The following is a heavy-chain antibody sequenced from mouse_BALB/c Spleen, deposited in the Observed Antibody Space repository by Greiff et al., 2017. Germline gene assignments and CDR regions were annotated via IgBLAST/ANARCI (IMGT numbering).Heavy chain of an antibody. J-gene: IGHJ4*01. CDR1: GFTFSSYY. D-gene: IGHD2-4*01. Sequence: EVMLVESGGGLVKLGGSLKLSCAASGFTFSSYYMSWVRQTPEKRLELVAAINSNGGSTYYPDTVKGRFTISRDNAKNTLYLQMSSLKSEDTALYYCARFYYDYDVYYYAMDYWGQGTSVTVSS. CDR3: ARFYYDYDVYYYAMDY. CDR2: INSNGGST. V-gene: IGHV5-6-2*01.